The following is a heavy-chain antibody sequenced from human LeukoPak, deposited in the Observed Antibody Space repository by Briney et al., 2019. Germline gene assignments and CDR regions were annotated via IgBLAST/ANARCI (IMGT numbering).Heavy chain of an antibody. CDR3: ARVRCSGGSCYTGFDY. J-gene: IGHJ4*02. CDR2: INPNSGGT. CDR1: GYTFTGYY. Sequence: ASVKVSCEASGYTFTGYYMHWVRQAPGQGLEWMGWINPNSGGTNYAQKFQGRVTMTRDTSISTAYMELSRLRSDDTAVYYCARVRCSGGSCYTGFDYWGQGTLVTVSS. D-gene: IGHD2-15*01. V-gene: IGHV1-2*02.